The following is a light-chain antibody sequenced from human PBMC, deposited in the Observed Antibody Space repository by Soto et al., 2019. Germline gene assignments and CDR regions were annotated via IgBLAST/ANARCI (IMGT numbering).Light chain of an antibody. Sequence: DIQMTQSPYTLSASVGDWVTITCRASQSISDWLARYQQKPGKAPALLISKTTTLESGVPSRFRGSGSGTEFTLTIGSLQPDDFATYYCQQYSSYPYTFGQGTKLEIK. CDR1: QSISDW. CDR2: KTT. J-gene: IGKJ2*01. V-gene: IGKV1-5*03. CDR3: QQYSSYPYT.